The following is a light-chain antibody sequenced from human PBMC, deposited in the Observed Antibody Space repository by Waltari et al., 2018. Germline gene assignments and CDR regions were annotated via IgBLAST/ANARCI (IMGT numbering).Light chain of an antibody. Sequence: QSALTQPPSASGSPGPSVPISCTETSSDLGASNHVPWYQQHPDKAPKLVIYEVNKRPSGVPDRFSGSKSGNTASLTVSGLQTEDEADYYCSSYAGSNSLHVIFGGGTKLTVL. CDR1: SSDLGASNH. V-gene: IGLV2-8*01. CDR2: EVN. CDR3: SSYAGSNSLHVI. J-gene: IGLJ2*01.